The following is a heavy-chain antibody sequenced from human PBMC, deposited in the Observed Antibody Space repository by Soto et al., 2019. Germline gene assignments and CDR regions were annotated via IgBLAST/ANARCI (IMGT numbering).Heavy chain of an antibody. J-gene: IGHJ6*04. Sequence: EVQLVESGGGLVQPGGSLRLSCAASGFTFSSYWMSWVRQAPGKGLEWVANIKQDGSEKYYVDSVKGRFTISRDNAKNSLYLQMNSMRSEDTAVYYCARAGVDYDFWRMDVWGNGTTVTVSS. D-gene: IGHD3-3*01. V-gene: IGHV3-7*01. CDR1: GFTFSSYW. CDR2: IKQDGSEK. CDR3: ARAGVDYDFWRMDV.